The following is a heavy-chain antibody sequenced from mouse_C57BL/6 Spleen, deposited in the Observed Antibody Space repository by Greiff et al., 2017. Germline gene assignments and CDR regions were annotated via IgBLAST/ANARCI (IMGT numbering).Heavy chain of an antibody. CDR2: INPSTGGT. CDR1: GYSFTGYY. J-gene: IGHJ2*01. CDR3: ARGRINYYGSSDY. Sequence: DVKLQESGPELVKPGASVKISCKASGYSFTGYYMNWVKQSPEKSLEWIGEINPSTGGTTYNQKFKAKATLTVDKSSSTAYMQLKSLTSEDSAVYYCARGRINYYGSSDYWGQGTTLTVSS. D-gene: IGHD1-1*01. V-gene: IGHV1-42*01.